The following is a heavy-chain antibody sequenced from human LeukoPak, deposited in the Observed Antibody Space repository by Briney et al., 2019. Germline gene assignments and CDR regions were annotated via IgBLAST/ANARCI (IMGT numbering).Heavy chain of an antibody. CDR3: ARDLAYCSGGSCSKPNPFDY. J-gene: IGHJ4*02. V-gene: IGHV1-24*01. CDR2: SDPEDGER. Sequence: ASVKVSCKVSGKTLSDLSIHWLRQPPGKGLEWLGGSDPEDGERIYAQMFQGRVTMTEDTSIDTAYMELSSLRSEDTAVYYCARDLAYCSGGSCSKPNPFDYWGQGTLVTVSS. CDR1: GKTLSDLS. D-gene: IGHD2-15*01.